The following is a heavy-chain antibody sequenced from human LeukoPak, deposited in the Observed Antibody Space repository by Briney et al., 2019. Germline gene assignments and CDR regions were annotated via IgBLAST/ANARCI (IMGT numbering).Heavy chain of an antibody. CDR2: INHSGST. J-gene: IGHJ5*02. CDR3: ARAPSCYPYNWFDP. D-gene: IGHD6-13*01. CDR1: GGSFSGYY. Sequence: SETLSLTCAVYGGSFSGYYWSWIRQPPGKGLEWIGEINHSGSTNYNPSLKSRVTISVDTSKNQFSLKLSSVTAADTAVYYCARAPSCYPYNWFDPWGQGTLVTVSS. V-gene: IGHV4-34*01.